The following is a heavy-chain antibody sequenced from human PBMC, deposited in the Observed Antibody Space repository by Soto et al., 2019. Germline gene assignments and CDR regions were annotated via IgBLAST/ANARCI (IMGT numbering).Heavy chain of an antibody. CDR3: VRSGTARLLRHSWFDT. J-gene: IGHJ5*02. CDR2: ITTSSASI. CDR1: GFTFNTYD. D-gene: IGHD2-21*01. V-gene: IGHV3-21*01. Sequence: EVQLVESGGGLVKPGGSLRLSCAASGFTFNTYDMNWVRQAPGKGLEWVSSITTSSASIYYAASLKGRITISRDNAKNALVLQMNSLRAEDTAVYYGVRSGTARLLRHSWFDTWGQGTLVTVSS.